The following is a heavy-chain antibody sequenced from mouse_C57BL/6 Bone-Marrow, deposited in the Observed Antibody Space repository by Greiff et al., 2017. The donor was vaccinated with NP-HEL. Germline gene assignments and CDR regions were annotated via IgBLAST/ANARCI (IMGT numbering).Heavy chain of an antibody. D-gene: IGHD2-4*01. CDR2: IDPSDSYT. CDR3: ARLYDYGWFAY. V-gene: IGHV1-59*01. Sequence: QVQLQQPGAELVRPGASVKLSCKASGYTFTSYWMHWVKQRPGQGLEWIGVIDPSDSYTNYNQKFKGKATLTVDTSSSTAYMQLSSLTSEDAAVYYCARLYDYGWFAYWGQGTLVTVSA. J-gene: IGHJ3*01. CDR1: GYTFTSYW.